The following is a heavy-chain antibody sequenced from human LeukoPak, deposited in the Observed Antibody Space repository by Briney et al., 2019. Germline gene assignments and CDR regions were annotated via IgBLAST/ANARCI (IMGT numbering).Heavy chain of an antibody. CDR2: ISVYTGNT. J-gene: IGHJ5*02. CDR3: AREGDQYYDSLDASLSLHH. Sequence: ASVKVSCMNSGYTFNKFGINCVRQAPGQGLEWMGWISVYTGNTNYEQKFQGRVTMTTDTSTSTAYMELRSLRSDDTAVYYCAREGDQYYDSLDASLSLHHLGEVTLVTVSS. D-gene: IGHD3-9*01. V-gene: IGHV1-18*01. CDR1: GYTFNKFG.